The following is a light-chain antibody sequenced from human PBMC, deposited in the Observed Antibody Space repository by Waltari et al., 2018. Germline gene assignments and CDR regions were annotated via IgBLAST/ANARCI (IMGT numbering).Light chain of an antibody. CDR1: QDISKW. J-gene: IGKJ5*01. CDR3: QEYNGDSFT. V-gene: IGKV1-5*01. Sequence: DIQMTQSPSTLSASVGERVTITCRASQDISKWLAWYQQKPGKATKVLIYESSRWETGVPARLSGSGSGTEFTLTISSLQPEDFATYYCQEYNGDSFTFGQGTRLEIK. CDR2: ESS.